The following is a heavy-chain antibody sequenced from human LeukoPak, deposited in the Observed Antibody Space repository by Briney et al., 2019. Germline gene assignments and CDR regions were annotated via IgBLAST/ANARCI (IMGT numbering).Heavy chain of an antibody. CDR1: GGSISSYY. D-gene: IGHD3-3*01. CDR2: IYTSGST. CDR3: ARERLLEWLLKGVWDY. Sequence: PSETLSLTCTVSGGSISSYYWSWIRQPAGKGLEWIGRIYTSGSTHYNPSLKSRVTMSVDTSKNQFSLKLSSVTAADTAVYYCARERLLEWLLKGVWDYWGQGTLVTVSS. V-gene: IGHV4-4*07. J-gene: IGHJ4*02.